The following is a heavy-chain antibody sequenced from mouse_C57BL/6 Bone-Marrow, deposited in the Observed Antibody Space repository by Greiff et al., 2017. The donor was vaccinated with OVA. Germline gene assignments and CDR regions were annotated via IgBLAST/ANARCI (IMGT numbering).Heavy chain of an antibody. Sequence: QVQLQQSGAELVRPGTSVKVSCKASGYAFTNYLIEWVKQRPGQGLEWIGVINPGSGGTNYNEKFKGKATLTADKASSTAYMQLSSLTSEDSAVYFCVLCPLYYWGQGTTLTVSS. CDR3: VLCPLYY. CDR1: GYAFTNYL. J-gene: IGHJ2*01. V-gene: IGHV1-54*01. CDR2: INPGSGGT. D-gene: IGHD1-1*01.